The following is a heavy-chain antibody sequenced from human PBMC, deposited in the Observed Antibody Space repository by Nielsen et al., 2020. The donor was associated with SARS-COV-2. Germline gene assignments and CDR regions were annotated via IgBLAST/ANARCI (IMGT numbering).Heavy chain of an antibody. CDR2: ITSSGSPT. D-gene: IGHD4-17*01. CDR1: GFSFSDSY. J-gene: IGHJ4*02. CDR3: AKEGDYGDYFFDY. V-gene: IGHV3-11*01. Sequence: GGSLRLSCAASGFSFSDSYMSWIRQAPGKGLEWVSQITSSGSPTYYVDSVKGRFTISRDNSKNSLYLQMNSLRTEDTALYYCAKEGDYGDYFFDYWGQGTLVTVSS.